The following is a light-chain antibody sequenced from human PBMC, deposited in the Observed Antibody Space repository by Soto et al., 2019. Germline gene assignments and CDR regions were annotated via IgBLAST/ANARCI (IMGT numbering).Light chain of an antibody. CDR3: CSYANGNTLL. Sequence: QSALTQPASVSWSPGQSITISCTGTSSDVGSYDLVSWYQHHPGTAPKLILYEVTKRPSGVSNRFSGSKSGNTASLTISGLQTEDDSHYYCCSYANGNTLLFGGGTKLTVL. V-gene: IGLV2-23*02. CDR1: SSDVGSYDL. CDR2: EVT. J-gene: IGLJ2*01.